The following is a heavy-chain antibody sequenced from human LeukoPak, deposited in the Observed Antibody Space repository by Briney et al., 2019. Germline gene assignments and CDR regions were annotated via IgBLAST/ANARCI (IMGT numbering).Heavy chain of an antibody. CDR1: GFTFSDYY. CDR3: AKDVFGVVPRGFDY. D-gene: IGHD3-3*01. Sequence: GALRLSCAASGFTFSDYYMSWIRQAPGKGLEWVSAISGSGGSTYYADSVKGRFTISRDNSKNTLYLQMNSLRAEDTAVYYCAKDVFGVVPRGFDYWGQGTLVTVSS. CDR2: ISGSGGST. J-gene: IGHJ4*02. V-gene: IGHV3-23*01.